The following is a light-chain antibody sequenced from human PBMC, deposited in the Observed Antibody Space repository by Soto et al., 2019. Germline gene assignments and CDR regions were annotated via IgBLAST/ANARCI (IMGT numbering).Light chain of an antibody. CDR1: QTINTY. CDR2: AAS. V-gene: IGKV1-39*01. Sequence: DIHMTQSPSSLSESVGVRVTISCRASQTINTYVNWYLQKPGKAPKLLIYAASSLQSGVPSRFSGSVSGTDFTLTISSLQPEDFATYYCQKSYSTPWTCGQGSKV. J-gene: IGKJ1*01. CDR3: QKSYSTPWT.